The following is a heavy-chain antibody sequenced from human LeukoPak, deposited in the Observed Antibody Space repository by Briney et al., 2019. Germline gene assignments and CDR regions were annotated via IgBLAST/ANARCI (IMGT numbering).Heavy chain of an antibody. CDR2: IKQDGSDK. D-gene: IGHD6-19*01. J-gene: IGHJ4*02. CDR3: ARASAVAGTRDY. V-gene: IGHV3-7*01. Sequence: GGSLRLSCRASGFSFSSYWMSWVRQAPGKGLEWVANIKQDGSDKYYVDSVKGRFTISRDNAKNSLYLQMNSLRAEDSALYYCARASAVAGTRDYWGQGTLVTVSS. CDR1: GFSFSSYW.